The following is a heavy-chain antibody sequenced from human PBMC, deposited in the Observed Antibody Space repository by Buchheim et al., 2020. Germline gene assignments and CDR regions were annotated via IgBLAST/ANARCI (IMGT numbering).Heavy chain of an antibody. Sequence: QVQLQESGPGLVKPSQTLSLTCTVSGGSISSGGYYWSWIRQHPGKGLEWIGYIYYSGSTYYNPSLKSRVTISVDKSKNQFSLKLSSVTAADTAVYYCARDQRAENYYDSSGYRADYFDYWGQGTL. D-gene: IGHD3-22*01. CDR3: ARDQRAENYYDSSGYRADYFDY. CDR2: IYYSGST. J-gene: IGHJ4*02. CDR1: GGSISSGGYY. V-gene: IGHV4-31*03.